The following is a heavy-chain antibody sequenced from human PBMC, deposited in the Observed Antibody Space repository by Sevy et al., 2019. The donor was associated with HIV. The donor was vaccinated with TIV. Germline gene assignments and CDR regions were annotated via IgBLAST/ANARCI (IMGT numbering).Heavy chain of an antibody. CDR1: GFTSSNYA. D-gene: IGHD3-22*01. Sequence: LRLSCAASGFTSSNYAMNWVRQAPGKGLEWVSGISGSGGSTYYADSVKGRFTISRDSSRNTLYLQMSSLRAEDTAVYYCAKDLYYDNTVFDYWGQGTLVTVSS. V-gene: IGHV3-23*01. J-gene: IGHJ4*02. CDR3: AKDLYYDNTVFDY. CDR2: ISGSGGST.